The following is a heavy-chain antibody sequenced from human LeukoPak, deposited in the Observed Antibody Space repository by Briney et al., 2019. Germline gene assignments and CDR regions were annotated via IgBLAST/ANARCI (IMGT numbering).Heavy chain of an antibody. Sequence: TSETLSLTCTISGASISGFYWSWIRQPPGKGLEWIGSINYSGSTNYNPSLKSRVTISIDTSKNRMSLRLISVTAADTAVYCCARDSGLRFAFDPWGQGTLVTVSS. CDR3: ARDSGLRFAFDP. CDR2: INYSGST. CDR1: GASISGFY. V-gene: IGHV4-59*01. J-gene: IGHJ5*02.